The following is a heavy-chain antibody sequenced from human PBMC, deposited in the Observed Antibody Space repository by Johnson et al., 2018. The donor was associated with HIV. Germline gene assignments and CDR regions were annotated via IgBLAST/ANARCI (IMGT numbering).Heavy chain of an antibody. D-gene: IGHD3-9*01. V-gene: IGHV3-30*03. Sequence: QVQLVESGGGLVQPGGSLRLSCAASGFTFSSYWMHWVRQAPGKGLEWLASISYDGGNKYYADSVRGRITISRDNTKNMVYLQMNSLRPEDTAVYYCARERFSDMLTGYHAFDVWGQGTMVTVSS. CDR1: GFTFSSYW. CDR2: ISYDGGNK. CDR3: ARERFSDMLTGYHAFDV. J-gene: IGHJ3*01.